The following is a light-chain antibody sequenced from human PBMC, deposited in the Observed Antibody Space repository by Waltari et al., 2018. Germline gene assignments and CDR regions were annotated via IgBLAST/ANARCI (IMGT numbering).Light chain of an antibody. CDR1: KLGDTY. Sequence: SYELTQPPSVSVSPGQTASITCSGDKLGDTYACWYQQKPGQSPVLVIYQDSKRASGIPERFSGANSGNTATLTISGTQAMDEADYYCQAWDSSTDYVFGTGTKVTVL. J-gene: IGLJ1*01. CDR2: QDS. V-gene: IGLV3-1*01. CDR3: QAWDSSTDYV.